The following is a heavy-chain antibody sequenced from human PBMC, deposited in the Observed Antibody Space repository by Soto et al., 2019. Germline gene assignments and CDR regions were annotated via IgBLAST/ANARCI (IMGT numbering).Heavy chain of an antibody. CDR3: ARRMTGIVYYYMDV. V-gene: IGHV4-59*01. Sequence: SVTLCLTWTVSGGSISDYYGSWILQPPGKGLEWIGYIYYSGSTNYNPSLKSRLAISVDTSKNQFSLSLSSVTAADTAVYYCARRMTGIVYYYMDVWGEGTTVTVSS. J-gene: IGHJ6*03. D-gene: IGHD3-9*01. CDR1: GGSISDYY. CDR2: IYYSGST.